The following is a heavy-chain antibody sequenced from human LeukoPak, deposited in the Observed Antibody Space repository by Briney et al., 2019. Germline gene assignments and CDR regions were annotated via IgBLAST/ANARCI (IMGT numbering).Heavy chain of an antibody. CDR3: AKDVYDSSGYNYFDY. J-gene: IGHJ4*02. CDR2: IPYDGSNK. Sequence: GGSLRLSCAASGFTLSSYGMHWVRQAPGKGLEWVAVIPYDGSNKHYADSVKGRFTISRDNSKNTLYLQMNSLRAEDTAVYYCAKDVYDSSGYNYFDYWGQGTLVTVSS. V-gene: IGHV3-30*18. D-gene: IGHD3-22*01. CDR1: GFTLSSYG.